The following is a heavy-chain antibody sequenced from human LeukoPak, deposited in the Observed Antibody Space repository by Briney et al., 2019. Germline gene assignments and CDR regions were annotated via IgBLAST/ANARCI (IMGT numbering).Heavy chain of an antibody. D-gene: IGHD3-3*01. CDR3: ARELRFLEWSFLPAFDY. Sequence: SETLSLTCTVSGGSISSGSYYWSWIRQPAGKGLEWIGCIYTSGSTNYNPSLKSRVTISVDTSKNQFSLKLSSVTAADTAVYYCARELRFLEWSFLPAFDYWGQGTLVTVSS. CDR2: IYTSGST. J-gene: IGHJ4*02. CDR1: GGSISSGSYY. V-gene: IGHV4-61*02.